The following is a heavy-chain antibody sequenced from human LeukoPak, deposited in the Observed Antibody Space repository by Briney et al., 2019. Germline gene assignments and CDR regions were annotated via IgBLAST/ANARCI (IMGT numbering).Heavy chain of an antibody. Sequence: ASVKVSCKASGYTFTSYDINWVRQATGQGLEWMGWMNPNSGNTGYAQKFQGRVTITRNTSISTAYMELSSLRSEDTAVYYCAKDRLLNCRGDCYIFDYWGQGTVVTVSS. V-gene: IGHV1-8*03. CDR3: AKDRLLNCRGDCYIFDY. J-gene: IGHJ4*02. CDR2: MNPNSGNT. D-gene: IGHD2-21*02. CDR1: GYTFTSYD.